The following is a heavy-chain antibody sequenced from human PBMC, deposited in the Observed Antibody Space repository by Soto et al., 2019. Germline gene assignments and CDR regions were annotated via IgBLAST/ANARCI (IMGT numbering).Heavy chain of an antibody. D-gene: IGHD6-6*01. CDR2: ISGSGGNT. CDR1: GFTFSSYA. V-gene: IGHV3-23*01. J-gene: IGHJ4*02. Sequence: EVQLLESGGGLVQPGGSLRLSCTASGFTFSSYAMSWVRQAPGKGLEWVSAISGSGGNTYYADSVKGRFTISRDNSKNTLYLQMNSLRGEDTAVYYCARSITDRPCGYWGEGARGTVSS. CDR3: ARSITDRPCGY.